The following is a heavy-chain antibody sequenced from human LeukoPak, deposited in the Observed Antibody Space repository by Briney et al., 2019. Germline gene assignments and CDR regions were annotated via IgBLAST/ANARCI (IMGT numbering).Heavy chain of an antibody. CDR3: AKDLTVRGQTGFDY. CDR2: ISYDGSNK. CDR1: GFTFSSYG. V-gene: IGHV3-30*18. J-gene: IGHJ4*02. Sequence: GGSLRLSCAASGFTFSSYGMHWVRQAPGKGLEWVAVISYDGSNKYYADSVRGRFTISRDNSKNTLYLQMNSLRAEDTAVYYCAKDLTVRGQTGFDYWGQGILVTVSS. D-gene: IGHD3-10*01.